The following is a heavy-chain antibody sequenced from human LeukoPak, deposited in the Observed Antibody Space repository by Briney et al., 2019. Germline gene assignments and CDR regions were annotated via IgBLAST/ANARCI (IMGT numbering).Heavy chain of an antibody. CDR2: INPSGGST. CDR3: ARDSELDYYDSSGYEYFQH. V-gene: IGHV1-46*01. D-gene: IGHD3-22*01. CDR1: GYTFTSYY. Sequence: ASVKVSCKASGYTFTSYYMHWVRQAPGQGLAWMGIINPSGGSTSYAQKFQGRVTMTRDTSTSTVYMELSSLRSEDTAVYYCARDSELDYYDSSGYEYFQHWGQGTLVTVSS. J-gene: IGHJ1*01.